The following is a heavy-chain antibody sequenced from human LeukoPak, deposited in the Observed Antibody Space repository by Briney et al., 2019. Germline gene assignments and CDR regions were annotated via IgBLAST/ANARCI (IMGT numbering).Heavy chain of an antibody. J-gene: IGHJ4*02. Sequence: PGGSLRLSCAASGFTFSSYATHWVRQAPGKGLEWVAVISYDGSNKYYADSVKGRFTISRDNSKNTLYLQMNSLRAEDTAVYYCARRAGAYSHPYDYWGQGTQVTVSS. V-gene: IGHV3-30*14. D-gene: IGHD4/OR15-4a*01. CDR1: GFTFSSYA. CDR3: ARRAGAYSHPYDY. CDR2: ISYDGSNK.